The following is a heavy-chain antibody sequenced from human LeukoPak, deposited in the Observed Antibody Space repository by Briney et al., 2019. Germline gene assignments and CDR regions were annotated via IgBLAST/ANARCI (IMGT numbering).Heavy chain of an antibody. J-gene: IGHJ4*02. CDR3: ARVPRRDGHNSLFFDY. V-gene: IGHV1-2*06. D-gene: IGHD5-24*01. CDR2: INPNSGGT. Sequence: ASVKVSCKASGYTFTGYYMHWVRQAPGQGLEWMGRINPNSGGTNYAQKFQGRVTMTRDTSISTAYMELSRLRSDDTAVYYCARVPRRDGHNSLFFDYWGQGTLVTVSS. CDR1: GYTFTGYY.